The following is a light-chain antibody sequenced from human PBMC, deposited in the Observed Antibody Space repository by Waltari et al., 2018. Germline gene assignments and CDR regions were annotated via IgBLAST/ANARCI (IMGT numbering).Light chain of an antibody. CDR2: GAS. CDR3: QEYGSSRT. J-gene: IGKJ1*01. CDR1: QSVSKNY. V-gene: IGKV3-20*01. Sequence: EIVLTQTPGTLSLSPGERATLSCRASQSVSKNYLAWFQQKPGQAPRLLIYGASTSATGIPDRFSGSGSGTDFTLIISRLEPEDFAVYYCQEYGSSRTFGQGTKVEIK.